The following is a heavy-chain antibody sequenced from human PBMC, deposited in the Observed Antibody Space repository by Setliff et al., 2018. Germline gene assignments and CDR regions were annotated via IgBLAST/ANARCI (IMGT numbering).Heavy chain of an antibody. V-gene: IGHV1-18*01. J-gene: IGHJ6*02. CDR1: GYTFTSYG. D-gene: IGHD6-19*01. CDR3: ARANDYSSGWYFYYYGMDV. CDR2: ISAYNGNT. Sequence: ASVKVSCKASGYTFTSYGISWVRQAPGQGLEWMGWISAYNGNTNYAQKLQGRVTMTTXXXTSTAYMXXXXXXXXXXXVYYCARANDYSSGWYFYYYGMDVWGQGTTVTVSS.